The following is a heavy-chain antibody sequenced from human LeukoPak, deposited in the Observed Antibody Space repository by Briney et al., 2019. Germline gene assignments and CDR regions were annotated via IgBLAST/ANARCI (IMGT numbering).Heavy chain of an antibody. CDR1: GFTFSSYW. D-gene: IGHD3-9*01. CDR2: IKQDGSEK. J-gene: IGHJ6*02. V-gene: IGHV3-7*01. CDR3: ARESRYFDWFPIMDV. Sequence: GGSLRLSCAASGFTFSSYWMSWVRQAPGKGLEWVANIKQDGSEKYYVDSVKGRFTISRDNAKNSLYLQMNSLRAEDTAVYYCARESRYFDWFPIMDVWGQGTTVIVSS.